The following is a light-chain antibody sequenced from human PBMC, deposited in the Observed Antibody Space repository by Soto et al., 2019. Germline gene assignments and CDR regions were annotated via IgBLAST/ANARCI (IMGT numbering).Light chain of an antibody. J-gene: IGLJ2*01. CDR2: GNS. V-gene: IGLV1-40*01. CDR3: QSYDSSRVV. CDR1: SSNIGAGYD. Sequence: QSVLTQPPSVSGAPGQRVTISCNESSSNIGAGYDVHWYQQLPGTAPKLLIYGNSNRPSGVPDRFSGSKSGTSASLAITGLQAEDEADYYCQSYDSSRVVFGGGTKVTVL.